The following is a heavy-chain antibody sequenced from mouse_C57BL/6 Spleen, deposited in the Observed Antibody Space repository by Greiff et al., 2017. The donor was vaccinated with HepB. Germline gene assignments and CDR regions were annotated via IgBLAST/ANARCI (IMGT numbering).Heavy chain of an antibody. CDR3: SLNYYGSSFAY. CDR2: IYPRSGNT. D-gene: IGHD1-1*01. Sequence: LVESGAELARPGASVKLSCKASGYTFTSYGISWVKQRTGQGLEWIGEIYPRSGNTYYNEKFKGKATLTADKSSSTAYMELRSLTSEDSAVYFCSLNYYGSSFAYWGQGTLVTVSA. V-gene: IGHV1-81*01. CDR1: GYTFTSYG. J-gene: IGHJ3*01.